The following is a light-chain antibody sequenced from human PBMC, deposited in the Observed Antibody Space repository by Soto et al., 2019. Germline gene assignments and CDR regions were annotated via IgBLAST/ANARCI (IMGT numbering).Light chain of an antibody. J-gene: IGKJ1*01. V-gene: IGKV1-5*03. Sequence: DVQMTQSPSTLSASVGDRVTITCRASQSVNSWLAWYQQKPGKVPKLLIYKASSLETGFPSRFSGDGSGTEFTLTIGSLQPDDFASYYCQQYNSYPRTFGQGTKVEI. CDR3: QQYNSYPRT. CDR1: QSVNSW. CDR2: KAS.